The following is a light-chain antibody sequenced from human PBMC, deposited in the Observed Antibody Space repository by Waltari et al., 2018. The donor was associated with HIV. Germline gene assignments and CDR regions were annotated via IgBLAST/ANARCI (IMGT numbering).Light chain of an antibody. V-gene: IGKV2-30*01. Sequence: EAVLTQSPVSLPVALGRPASISCISTQSLLYTDGNTYLNWFHQRPGQSPRRLIYKISNRDSGVPDRFSGSGSVTDFTLHISRVEAEDVGIFYCMQSTHWPGTFGQGTRVEIQ. CDR1: QSLLYTDGNTY. CDR2: KIS. J-gene: IGKJ1*01. CDR3: MQSTHWPGT.